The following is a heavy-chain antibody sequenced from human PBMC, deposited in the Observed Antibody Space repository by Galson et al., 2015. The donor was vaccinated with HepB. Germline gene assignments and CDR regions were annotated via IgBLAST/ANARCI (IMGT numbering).Heavy chain of an antibody. J-gene: IGHJ6*02. Sequence: SLRLSCAASGFTFSSYSMNWVRQAPGKGLEWVSYISSSSSTIYYADSVKGRFTISRDNAKNSLYLQMNSLRDEDTAVYYCATRETAMGEATPYYYGMDVWGQGTTVTVSS. CDR1: GFTFSSYS. CDR3: ATRETAMGEATPYYYGMDV. CDR2: ISSSSSTI. D-gene: IGHD5-18*01. V-gene: IGHV3-48*02.